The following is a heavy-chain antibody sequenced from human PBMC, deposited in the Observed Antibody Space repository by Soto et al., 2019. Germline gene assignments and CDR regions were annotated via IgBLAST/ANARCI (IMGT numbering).Heavy chain of an antibody. CDR1: GYTFTSYY. CDR2: INPSGGST. J-gene: IGHJ6*02. CDR3: ERSVRGMDV. Sequence: QVQLVQSGAEVKKPGASVKVSCKASGYTFTSYYMHWVRQAPGQGLEWMGIINPSGGSTSYAQTFQGRITMTRETSTSPVYMELSSLRTEDTAVYYCERSVRGMDVWGQGTTVTVSS. V-gene: IGHV1-46*01.